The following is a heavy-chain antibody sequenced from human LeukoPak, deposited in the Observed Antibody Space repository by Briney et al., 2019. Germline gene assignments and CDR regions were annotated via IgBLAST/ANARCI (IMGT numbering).Heavy chain of an antibody. CDR1: GYTFTGYY. V-gene: IGHV1-2*02. Sequence: ASVKVSCKASGYTFTGYYMHWVRQAPGQGLEWMGWINPNSGGTNYAQKFQGRVTMTRDTSISTAYMDLSSLRSADDTAVYYCARGGDSWSGYSSYWGQGTLVTVSS. CDR2: INPNSGGT. CDR3: ARGGDSWSGYSSY. J-gene: IGHJ4*02. D-gene: IGHD3-3*01.